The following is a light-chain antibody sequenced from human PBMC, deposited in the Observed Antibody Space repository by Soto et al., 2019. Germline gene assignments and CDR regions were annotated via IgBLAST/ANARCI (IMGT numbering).Light chain of an antibody. Sequence: DIQMTQSPSTLSASVGDRVTITCRASQGISSYLAWYQQKPGKAPKLLIYKASSLESGVPSRFSGSGFGTEFTLTINGLLPEDFVTYYCQQYNNWPSFGQGTKVDIK. CDR3: QQYNNWPS. CDR2: KAS. V-gene: IGKV1-5*03. CDR1: QGISSY. J-gene: IGKJ1*01.